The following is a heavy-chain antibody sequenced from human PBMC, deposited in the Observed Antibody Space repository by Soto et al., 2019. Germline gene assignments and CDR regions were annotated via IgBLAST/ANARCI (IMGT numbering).Heavy chain of an antibody. CDR1: GGSFSGYY. D-gene: IGHD2-15*01. CDR3: ARGGGRVVVAAPSNYYGMDV. V-gene: IGHV4-34*01. CDR2: INHSGST. Sequence: SETLSLTCAVYGGSFSGYYWSWIRQPPGKGLDWIGEINHSGSTNYNPSLKSRVTISVDTSKNQFSLKLSSVTAADTAVYYCARGGGRVVVAAPSNYYGMDVWGQGTTVTVSS. J-gene: IGHJ6*02.